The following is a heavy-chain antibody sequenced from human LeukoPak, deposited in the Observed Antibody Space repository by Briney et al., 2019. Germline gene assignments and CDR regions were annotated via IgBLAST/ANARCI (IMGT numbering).Heavy chain of an antibody. D-gene: IGHD2-15*01. CDR3: ARGYCSGGSCIDY. CDR2: ISYDGSNK. Sequence: GGSLRLSCAASGFTFSSYAMHWVRQAPGKGLDWVAVISYDGSNKYYADSVKGRFTISRDNSKNTLYLQMNSLRAEDTAVYYCARGYCSGGSCIDYWGQGTLVTVSS. CDR1: GFTFSSYA. V-gene: IGHV3-30-3*01. J-gene: IGHJ4*02.